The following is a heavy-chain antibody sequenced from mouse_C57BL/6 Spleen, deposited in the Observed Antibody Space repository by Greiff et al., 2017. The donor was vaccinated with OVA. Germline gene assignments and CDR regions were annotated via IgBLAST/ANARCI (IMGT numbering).Heavy chain of an antibody. D-gene: IGHD2-4*01. Sequence: VQRVESGPELVKPGASVKLSCKASGYTFTSYDINWVKQRPGQGLEWIGWIYPRDGSTKYNEKFKGKATLTVDTSSSTAYMELHSLASEDSAVYFCARGKRVYYEYAMDYWGQGTSVTVSS. J-gene: IGHJ4*01. CDR2: IYPRDGST. CDR3: ARGKRVYYEYAMDY. CDR1: GYTFTSYD. V-gene: IGHV1-85*01.